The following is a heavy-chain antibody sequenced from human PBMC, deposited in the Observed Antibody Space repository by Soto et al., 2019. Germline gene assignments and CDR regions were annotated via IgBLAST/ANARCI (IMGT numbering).Heavy chain of an antibody. Sequence: PSETLSLTCTVSGGSISSYYWSWIRQPPGKGLEWIGYIYYSGSTNYNPSLKSRVTISVDTSKNQFSLKLSSVTAADTAVYYCARDKPTRYSGYDSLYYYYYGMDVWGQGTTVTVSS. CDR3: ARDKPTRYSGYDSLYYYYYGMDV. J-gene: IGHJ6*02. V-gene: IGHV4-59*01. CDR1: GGSISSYY. CDR2: IYYSGST. D-gene: IGHD5-12*01.